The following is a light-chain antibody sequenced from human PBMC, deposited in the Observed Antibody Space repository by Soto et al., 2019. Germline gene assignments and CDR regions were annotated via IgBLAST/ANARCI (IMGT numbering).Light chain of an antibody. CDR2: DVS. V-gene: IGKV3-20*01. CDR1: QSVSSSY. CDR3: QQYATDPLT. Sequence: EIVLTQSPGTLSLSPGERATLSCRASQSVSSSYLAWYQQKPGQAPRLLIYDVSNRATGIPARFSGSGSGTDFSLTISSLEPEDFVAYYCQQYATDPLTFGGGTKVDIK. J-gene: IGKJ4*01.